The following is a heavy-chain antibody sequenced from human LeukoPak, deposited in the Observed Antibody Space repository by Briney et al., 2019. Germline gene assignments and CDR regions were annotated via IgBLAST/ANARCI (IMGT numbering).Heavy chain of an antibody. J-gene: IGHJ5*02. V-gene: IGHV1-2*02. CDR2: INPNSGGT. CDR3: ARGGYYGSGNDFRFDP. Sequence: GASVKVSCKASGYTFTGYYMHWVRQAPGQGLEWMGWINPNSGGTNYAQKFQGRVTMTRDTSISTAHMELSRLRSDDTAVYYCARGGYYGSGNDFRFDPWGQGTLVTVSS. D-gene: IGHD3-10*01. CDR1: GYTFTGYY.